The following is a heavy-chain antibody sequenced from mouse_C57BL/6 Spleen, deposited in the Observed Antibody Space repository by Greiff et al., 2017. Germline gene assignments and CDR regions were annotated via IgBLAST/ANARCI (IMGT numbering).Heavy chain of an antibody. CDR1: GYTFTDYY. V-gene: IGHV1-26*01. Sequence: EVQLQQSGPELVKPGASVKISCKASGYTFTDYYMNWVKQSHGQSLEWIGDINPNTGGTSYNQKFKGKATLTVDKSSSTAYMELRSLTSEDSAVYYCASPYYYGSSYDAMDYWGQGTSVTVSS. J-gene: IGHJ4*01. CDR3: ASPYYYGSSYDAMDY. D-gene: IGHD1-1*01. CDR2: INPNTGGT.